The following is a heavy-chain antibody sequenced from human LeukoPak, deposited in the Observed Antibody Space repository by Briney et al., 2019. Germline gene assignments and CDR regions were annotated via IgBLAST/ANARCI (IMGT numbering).Heavy chain of an antibody. V-gene: IGHV4-59*08. CDR2: IYYSGST. J-gene: IGHJ4*02. D-gene: IGHD3-16*01. Sequence: SETLSLTCAVYGGSFSGYYWTWIRQPPGKGLEWVGYIYYSGSTNYNPSLKSRVTISVDTSKNQFSLKLSSVTAADTAVYYCARHRYIYGGEDYWGQGTLVTVSS. CDR3: ARHRYIYGGEDY. CDR1: GGSFSGYY.